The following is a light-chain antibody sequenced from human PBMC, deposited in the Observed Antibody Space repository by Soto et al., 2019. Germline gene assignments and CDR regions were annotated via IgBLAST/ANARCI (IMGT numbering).Light chain of an antibody. CDR2: GAS. CDR1: QRVNSNY. Sequence: ETVLPQSPGTLSLSPGARATLSCRASQRVNSNYLAWYQQNPGQAPRLLIYGASSRATGIPDRFSGSGSGTDFILTISRLEPDEFAVYYCKQYGRSPRTVGDGNKVAIK. CDR3: KQYGRSPRT. J-gene: IGKJ1*01. V-gene: IGKV3-20*01.